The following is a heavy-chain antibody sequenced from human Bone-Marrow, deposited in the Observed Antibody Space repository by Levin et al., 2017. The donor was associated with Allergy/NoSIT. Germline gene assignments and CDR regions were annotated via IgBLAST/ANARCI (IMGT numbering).Heavy chain of an antibody. D-gene: IGHD5-18*01. CDR2: IYYSGNT. CDR3: AREDGYAFDY. J-gene: IGHJ4*02. V-gene: IGHV4-31*03. CDR1: GGSISTGGFH. Sequence: SETLSLTCSLSGGSISTGGFHWSWVRQRPGKGLEWIGYIYYSGNTYYNPSLQSRLSISIDTSKNQFSLRLTSVTAADTDVYYCAREDGYAFDYWGQGTLVTVSS.